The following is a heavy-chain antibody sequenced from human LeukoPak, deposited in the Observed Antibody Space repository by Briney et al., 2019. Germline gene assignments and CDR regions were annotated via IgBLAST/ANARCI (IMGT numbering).Heavy chain of an antibody. Sequence: ETLSLTCAVSGYSISSGYYWGWIRQPPGKGLEWVSVIYSGGSTYYADSVKGRFTISRDNSKNTLYLQMNSLRAEDTAVYYCARDGSRRDGYDYWGQGTLVTVSS. J-gene: IGHJ4*02. CDR2: IYSGGST. D-gene: IGHD5-24*01. CDR3: ARDGSRRDGYDY. V-gene: IGHV3-53*01. CDR1: GYSISSGYY.